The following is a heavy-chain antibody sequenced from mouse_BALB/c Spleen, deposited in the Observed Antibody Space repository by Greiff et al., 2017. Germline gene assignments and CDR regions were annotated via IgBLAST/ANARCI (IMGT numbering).Heavy chain of an antibody. D-gene: IGHD2-4*01. CDR2: ISDGGSYT. Sequence: EVKVVESGGGLVKPGGSLKLSCAASGFTFSDYYMHWVRQTPEKRLEWVATISDGGSYTYYPDSVKGRFTISRDNAKNNLYLQMSSLKSEDTAMYYCARGPSTMITYAMDYWGQGTSVTVSS. V-gene: IGHV5-4*02. CDR3: ARGPSTMITYAMDY. J-gene: IGHJ4*01. CDR1: GFTFSDYY.